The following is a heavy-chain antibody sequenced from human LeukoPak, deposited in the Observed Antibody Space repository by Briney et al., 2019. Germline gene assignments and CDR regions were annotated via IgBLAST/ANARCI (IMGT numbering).Heavy chain of an antibody. Sequence: SETLSLTCAVYGGSFSGYYWSWIRQPPGKGLEWIGEINHSGSTNYNPSLKSRVTISVDTSKNQFSLKLSSVTAADTAVYYCATSPLRIAAAGRKSRNYYYYMDVWGKGTTVTVSS. CDR2: INHSGST. J-gene: IGHJ6*03. CDR1: GGSFSGYY. CDR3: ATSPLRIAAAGRKSRNYYYYMDV. D-gene: IGHD6-13*01. V-gene: IGHV4-34*01.